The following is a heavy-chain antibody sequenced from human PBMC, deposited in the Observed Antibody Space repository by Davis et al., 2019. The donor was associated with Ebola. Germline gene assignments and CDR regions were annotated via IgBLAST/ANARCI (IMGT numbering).Heavy chain of an antibody. Sequence: GESLKISCRASGYTFTNYWLGRVRQMPGKGLEWMGIICPVDPDSRYSPSFQGQVTISVDMSISTAYLQWSSLKASDTAIYYCARSSMVRGVPLSGWFDPWGQGTLVNVSS. V-gene: IGHV5-51*01. J-gene: IGHJ5*02. D-gene: IGHD3-10*01. CDR1: GYTFTNYW. CDR2: ICPVDPDS. CDR3: ARSSMVRGVPLSGWFDP.